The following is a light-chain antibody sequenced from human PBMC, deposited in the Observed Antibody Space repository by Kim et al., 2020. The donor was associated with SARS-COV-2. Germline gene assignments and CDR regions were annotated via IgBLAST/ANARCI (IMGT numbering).Light chain of an antibody. Sequence: DIQMTQSPATLSASVGDRVTISCRASQNIGYLLAWYQQKPGKAPRILIYDASTLQSGVPPTFSGSGSGTEFTLTISSLQPDDFATYYSQQFNTFSRTFGQGTKVDIK. CDR2: DAS. CDR1: QNIGYL. J-gene: IGKJ1*01. V-gene: IGKV1-5*01. CDR3: QQFNTFSRT.